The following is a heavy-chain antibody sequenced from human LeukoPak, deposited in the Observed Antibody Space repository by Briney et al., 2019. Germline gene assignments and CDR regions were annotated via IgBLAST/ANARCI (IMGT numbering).Heavy chain of an antibody. CDR2: IYTTGST. J-gene: IGHJ4*02. CDR1: GGSINSYY. Sequence: PSETLSLTCTVSGGSINSYYWSWVRQPAGMGLEWIGRIYTTGSTNYNPSLKSRATMSVDTSKNQFSLNLSSVTAADTAVYYCARDPIHYFDPSDHNFWGQGTLVTVSS. V-gene: IGHV4-4*07. D-gene: IGHD3-22*01. CDR3: ARDPIHYFDPSDHNF.